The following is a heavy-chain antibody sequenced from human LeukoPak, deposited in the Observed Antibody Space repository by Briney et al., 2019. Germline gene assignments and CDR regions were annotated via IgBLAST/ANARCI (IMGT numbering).Heavy chain of an antibody. CDR2: TNPNSGNT. J-gene: IGHJ4*02. V-gene: IGHV1-8*01. CDR1: GYTFTSYD. CDR3: ARAYGSGSGSDY. Sequence: ASVTVSFKASGYTFTSYDINWVRQAAGQGLEGMGWTNPNSGNTGYAQKFQGRLTMTRNTSISTAYMELSSLRSEDTAVYYCARAYGSGSGSDYWGQGTLVTVSS. D-gene: IGHD3-10*01.